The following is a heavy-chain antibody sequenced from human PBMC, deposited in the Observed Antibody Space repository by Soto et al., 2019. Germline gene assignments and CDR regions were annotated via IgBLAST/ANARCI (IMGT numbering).Heavy chain of an antibody. D-gene: IGHD5-12*01. CDR1: GFMFSSYA. CDR3: ARDGAATMPGSVFDI. CDR2: ISYDGSNK. V-gene: IGHV3-30-3*01. J-gene: IGHJ3*02. Sequence: GGSLRLSCAASGFMFSSYAMHWVRQAPGKGLEWVAVISYDGSNKYYADSVRGRFTISRDNSKNTLSLQMNSLRAEDTAVYYCARDGAATMPGSVFDIWGQGTMVTGSS.